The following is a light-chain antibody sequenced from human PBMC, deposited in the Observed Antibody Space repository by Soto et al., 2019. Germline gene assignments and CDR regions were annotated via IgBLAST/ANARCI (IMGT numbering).Light chain of an antibody. CDR1: SSDVGGHNY. CDR2: SVS. CDR3: CSYAGSYTYV. J-gene: IGLJ1*01. V-gene: IGLV2-11*01. Sequence: QSVLTQPRSVSGSPGQSITISCTGTSSDVGGHNYVSWYQQYPGKAPKLLLSSVSKRPSGVPDRFSGSKSGNTASLTISGLQAEDEAPYYCCSYAGSYTYVFGTGTKVTVL.